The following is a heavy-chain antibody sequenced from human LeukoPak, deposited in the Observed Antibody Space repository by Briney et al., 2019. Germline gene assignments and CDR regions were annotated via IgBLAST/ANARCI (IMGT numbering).Heavy chain of an antibody. CDR2: IYHSGST. V-gene: IGHV4-30-2*01. Sequence: SQTLSLTCTVSGGSISSGGYYWSWIRQPPGKGLEWIGYIYHSGSTYYNPSLKSRVTISVDTSKNQFSLKLTSVTAADTAVYYCAREGHSYISEGFDYWGQGTLVTVSS. D-gene: IGHD5-18*01. CDR1: GGSISSGGYY. CDR3: AREGHSYISEGFDY. J-gene: IGHJ4*02.